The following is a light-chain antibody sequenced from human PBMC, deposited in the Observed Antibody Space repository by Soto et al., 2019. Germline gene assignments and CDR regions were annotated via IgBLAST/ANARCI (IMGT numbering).Light chain of an antibody. CDR1: SSNIGAGYD. V-gene: IGLV1-40*01. Sequence: QSVLTQPPSVSGAPGQRVTISCTGSSSNIGAGYDVHWYQQLPGTAPKLLIYGNSNRPSGVPDRFSGSKSGTSASLAITGLQAEDEAYYYCQSYDSSLGEVFGGGTKVTVL. J-gene: IGLJ2*01. CDR2: GNS. CDR3: QSYDSSLGEV.